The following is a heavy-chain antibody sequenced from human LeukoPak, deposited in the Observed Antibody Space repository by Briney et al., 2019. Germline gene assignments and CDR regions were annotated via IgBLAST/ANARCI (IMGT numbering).Heavy chain of an antibody. V-gene: IGHV3-66*04. CDR1: GFTVSSNY. CDR2: IDSDDST. CDR3: ARRHHYDFWSGYQEGNWFDP. Sequence: GGSLRLSCAASGFTVSSNYMSWVRQAPGKGLEWVSVIDSDDSTHYADSVKGRFTISRDNSKNTVYLQMNSLRAEDTAVYYCARRHHYDFWSGYQEGNWFDPWGQGTLVTVSS. J-gene: IGHJ5*02. D-gene: IGHD3-3*01.